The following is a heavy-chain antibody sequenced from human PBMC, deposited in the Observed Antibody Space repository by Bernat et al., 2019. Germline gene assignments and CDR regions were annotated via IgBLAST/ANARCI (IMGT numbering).Heavy chain of an antibody. V-gene: IGHV1-2*02. D-gene: IGHD6-13*01. CDR1: GDTFTVHY. Sequence: QVQLVQSGAEAKKPGASVTVSCKASGDTFTVHYMHWVRQAPGQGLEWMGWINPNSGGTNYAQEFQGRVTMTLDTSISTAYMELSSLRSDDTAVYYCARDIAAAGPAGDIWGQGTMVTVSS. CDR3: ARDIAAAGPAGDI. J-gene: IGHJ3*02. CDR2: INPNSGGT.